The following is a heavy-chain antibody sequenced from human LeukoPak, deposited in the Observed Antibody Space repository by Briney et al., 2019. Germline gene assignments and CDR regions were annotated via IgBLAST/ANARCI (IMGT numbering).Heavy chain of an antibody. Sequence: GGSLRLSCAASGFTFSTYGMNWVRQAPGKGLEWVSSVSGATGNSYYVGSVKGRFTISRDDSKNTLYLQMNSLRVEDTAVYYCARGRPHGNDYWGQGTLVTVSS. CDR3: ARGRPHGNDY. J-gene: IGHJ4*02. CDR2: VSGATGNS. D-gene: IGHD4-23*01. V-gene: IGHV3-23*01. CDR1: GFTFSTYG.